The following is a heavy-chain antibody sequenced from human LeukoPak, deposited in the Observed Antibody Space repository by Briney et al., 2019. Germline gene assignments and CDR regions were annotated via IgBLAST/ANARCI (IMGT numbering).Heavy chain of an antibody. CDR2: IDGRGADT. D-gene: IGHD1-1*01. V-gene: IGHV3-23*01. J-gene: IGHJ4*02. Sequence: RGSRRLSCAASGFTFSTYTMTWVRQAPGKGLECVSTIDGRGADTYYADSVKGRFTISRDNSRNTVYLQMNSLRADDTAVYYCAKDRAGTPWADWGQGTLVTVSS. CDR1: GFTFSTYT. CDR3: AKDRAGTPWAD.